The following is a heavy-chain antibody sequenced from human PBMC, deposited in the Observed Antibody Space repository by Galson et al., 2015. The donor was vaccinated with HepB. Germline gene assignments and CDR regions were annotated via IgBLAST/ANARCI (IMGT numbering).Heavy chain of an antibody. J-gene: IGHJ4*02. CDR3: VKDRGVRGVIIYYFEY. V-gene: IGHV3-64D*06. Sequence: SLRLSCAASGFTLSSYAMHWVRQAPGKGLEYVSSISSNGGSTYYADSVKGRFTISRDNSKNTLYLQMSSLRAEDTAVYYCVKDRGVRGVIIYYFEYWGREPCSPSPQ. CDR2: ISSNGGST. CDR1: GFTLSSYA. D-gene: IGHD3-10*01.